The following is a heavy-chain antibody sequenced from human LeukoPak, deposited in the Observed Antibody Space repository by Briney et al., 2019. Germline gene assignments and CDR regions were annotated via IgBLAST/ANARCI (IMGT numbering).Heavy chain of an antibody. CDR3: AKAIGGSSTSRPDY. V-gene: IGHV3-23*01. J-gene: IGHJ4*02. CDR1: GFTFSVYA. Sequence: PGGSLRLSCAASGFTFSVYAMSWVRQAPGKGLQWVSAISGSTGGTDYADSVKGRFTISRDNSKNTLYLQMNSLRAEDTAVYYCAKAIGGSSTSRPDYWGQGTLVTVSS. CDR2: ISGSTGGT. D-gene: IGHD2-2*01.